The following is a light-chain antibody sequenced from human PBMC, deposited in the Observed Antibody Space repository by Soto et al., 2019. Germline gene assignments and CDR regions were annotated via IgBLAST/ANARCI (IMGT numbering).Light chain of an antibody. CDR1: QGISSY. Sequence: DIQLTQSPSFLSASVGDRVIITCRARQGISSYLAWYQQKPGKAPKLLIYAASTLQSGVPSGFSGSGSGTEFTLTISRLQPEDFATYYCQQLNSYPITFGQGTRLEI. V-gene: IGKV1-9*01. J-gene: IGKJ5*01. CDR3: QQLNSYPIT. CDR2: AAS.